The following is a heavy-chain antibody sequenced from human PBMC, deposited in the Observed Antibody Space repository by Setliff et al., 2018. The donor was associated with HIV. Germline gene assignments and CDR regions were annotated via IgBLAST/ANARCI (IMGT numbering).Heavy chain of an antibody. CDR2: ISYSGST. V-gene: IGHV4-39*01. D-gene: IGHD6-19*01. CDR1: GGSISSTGYY. Sequence: PSETLSLTCTVSGGSISSTGYYWGWIRQPPGKGLEWIGSISYSGSTYYNPSLKSRVTISVDTSKNQFSLKLSSVTAADTAVYYCARGLSSGWYGYWYFDLWGRGTLVTVSS. CDR3: ARGLSSGWYGYWYFDL. J-gene: IGHJ2*01.